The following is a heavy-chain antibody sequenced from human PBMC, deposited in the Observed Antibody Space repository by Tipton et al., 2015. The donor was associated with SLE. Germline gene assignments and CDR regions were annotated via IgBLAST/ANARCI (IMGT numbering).Heavy chain of an antibody. CDR2: TSDDESKK. CDR1: GFSFSTYA. J-gene: IGHJ4*01. V-gene: IGHV3-30*04. CDR3: TSSSIPSMHYSHYFSL. Sequence: SLRLSCVASGFSFSTYAMHWVRQSPGKGLEWVAVTSDDESKKFSADSLKDRFFISRDNSKSTLYLQMNNLRPEDTAVYYCTSSSIPSMHYSHYFSLWGHGTPVTVSS. D-gene: IGHD2/OR15-2a*01.